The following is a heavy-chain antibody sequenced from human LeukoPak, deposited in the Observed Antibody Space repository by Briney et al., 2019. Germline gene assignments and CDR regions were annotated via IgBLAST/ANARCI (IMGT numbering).Heavy chain of an antibody. CDR1: GVSFSGYY. CDR2: VNHSGSA. CDR3: ARGGSYYDGHLADY. V-gene: IGHV4-34*01. Sequence: SETLSPTCAAYGVSFSGYYWNWIRLPPGKGLEWIGEVNHSGSANYNPSLKSRVTISVDTSKKQFSLKLSSVTAADTAVYYCARGGSYYDGHLADYWGQGTLVTVSS. J-gene: IGHJ4*02. D-gene: IGHD3-10*01.